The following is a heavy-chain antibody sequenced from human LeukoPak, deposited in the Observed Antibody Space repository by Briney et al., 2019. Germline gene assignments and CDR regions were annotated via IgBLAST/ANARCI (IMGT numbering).Heavy chain of an antibody. Sequence: PGGSLRLSCAASGFTFGSYSMTWVRQAPGKGLEWVSSISGSGGSTYYADSVKGRFTISRDNSKKTLYLQMNSLRVEDTAVYYCARDLAWGAFDYWGQGTLVTVSS. CDR3: ARDLAWGAFDY. J-gene: IGHJ4*02. D-gene: IGHD3-16*01. V-gene: IGHV3-23*01. CDR1: GFTFGSYS. CDR2: ISGSGGST.